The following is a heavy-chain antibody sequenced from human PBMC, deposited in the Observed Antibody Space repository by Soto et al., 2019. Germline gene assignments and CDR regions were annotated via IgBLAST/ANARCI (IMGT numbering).Heavy chain of an antibody. D-gene: IGHD6-13*01. Sequence: QVQLQESGPGLVKPSQTLSLTCTVSGGSISSGDYYWSWIRQPPGKGLEWFGYIYYSGSTYYNPSLKRRGTTTVHTSKSQSSLQLSSVTAAYMAVYYCAGLSTLVCPDASDIWGQGTMVTVSS. CDR3: AGLSTLVCPDASDI. CDR1: GGSISSGDYY. J-gene: IGHJ3*02. CDR2: IYYSGST. V-gene: IGHV4-30-4*01.